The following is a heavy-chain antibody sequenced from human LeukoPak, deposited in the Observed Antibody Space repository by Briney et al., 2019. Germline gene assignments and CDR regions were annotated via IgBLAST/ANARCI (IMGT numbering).Heavy chain of an antibody. J-gene: IGHJ4*02. CDR1: GFTFSSYG. D-gene: IGHD3-22*01. V-gene: IGHV3-30*18. CDR3: AKAKPVYYYDSSGQHFDY. CDR2: ISYDGSNK. Sequence: GRSLRLSRAASGFTFSSYGMHWVRQAPGKGLEWVAVISYDGSNKYYADSVKGRFTISRDNSKNTLYLQMNSLRAEDTAVYYCAKAKPVYYYDSSGQHFDYWGQGTLVTVS.